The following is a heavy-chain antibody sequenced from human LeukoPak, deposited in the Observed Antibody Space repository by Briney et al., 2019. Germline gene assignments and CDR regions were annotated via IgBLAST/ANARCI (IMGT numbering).Heavy chain of an antibody. Sequence: GGSLRLSCAAAGFTFSSYAMNWVRQAPGKGLEWVSVKDNFGDTYYTDSVKGRFTISRDISKNTVYLQMNTLSAEDTAVYYCAGGSYYGSGSRPGYFVHWGQGTLVTVSS. J-gene: IGHJ4*02. CDR2: KDNFGDT. D-gene: IGHD3-10*01. CDR3: AGGSYYGSGSRPGYFVH. CDR1: GFTFSSYA. V-gene: IGHV3-23*01.